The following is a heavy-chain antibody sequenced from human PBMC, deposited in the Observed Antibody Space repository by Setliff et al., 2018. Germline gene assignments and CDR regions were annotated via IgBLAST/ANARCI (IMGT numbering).Heavy chain of an antibody. CDR1: GFTFSNYG. D-gene: IGHD3-22*01. J-gene: IGHJ6*03. Sequence: GESLKISCVTSGFTFSNYGMTWVRRAPGKGLEWISYISTSSTIIYYADSVKGRFTISRDNANHSLHLQMNSLRVEDTAVYFCARLALTGYDTSGYYYALDYYYYMDVWGKGTTVTVSS. V-gene: IGHV3-48*01. CDR2: ISTSSTII. CDR3: ARLALTGYDTSGYYYALDYYYYMDV.